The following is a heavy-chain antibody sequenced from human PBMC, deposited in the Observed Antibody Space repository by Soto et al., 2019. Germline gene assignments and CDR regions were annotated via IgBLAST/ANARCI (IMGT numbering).Heavy chain of an antibody. V-gene: IGHV3-23*01. Sequence: PGGSLRLSCAASGFTFSIYAMSWVRQAPGKGLEWVSSISGSGSSTYNADSVKGRFTFSRDNSKNTLYLQMNSLRTDDTAVYYCARDMSGGTYNYYYGMDVWGQGTTVIVSS. CDR1: GFTFSIYA. D-gene: IGHD1-26*01. CDR2: ISGSGSST. CDR3: ARDMSGGTYNYYYGMDV. J-gene: IGHJ6*02.